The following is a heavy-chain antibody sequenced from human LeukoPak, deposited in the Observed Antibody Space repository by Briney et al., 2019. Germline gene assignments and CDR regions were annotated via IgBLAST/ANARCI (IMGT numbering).Heavy chain of an antibody. CDR2: ISAGGDIT. Sequence: GGSVRLSCTASGFTFSSYAMSWVRQAPGKGLEWISSISAGGDITHYADSMQGRFTISRDNSKNTLYLQMNSLRAEDTAVYYCAKESPQFDYWGQGTLVTVSS. J-gene: IGHJ4*02. CDR3: AKESPQFDY. CDR1: GFTFSSYA. V-gene: IGHV3-23*01.